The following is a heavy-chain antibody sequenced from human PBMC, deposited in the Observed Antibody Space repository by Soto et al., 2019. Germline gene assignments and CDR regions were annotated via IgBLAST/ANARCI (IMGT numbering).Heavy chain of an antibody. CDR1: GGSISSSNW. V-gene: IGHV4-4*02. J-gene: IGHJ6*02. D-gene: IGHD1-26*01. CDR3: ARDGGYSGSYYYYYGMDV. CDR2: IYHSGST. Sequence: SSETLSLTCAVSGGSISSSNWWSWVRQPPGKGLEWIGEIYHSGSTNYNPSLKSRVTISVDKSKNQFSLKLSSVTAADTAVYYCARDGGYSGSYYYYYGMDVWGQGTTVTVSS.